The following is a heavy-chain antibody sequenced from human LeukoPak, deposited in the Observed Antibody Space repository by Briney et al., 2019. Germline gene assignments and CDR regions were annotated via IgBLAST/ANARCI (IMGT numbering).Heavy chain of an antibody. CDR3: ARGYPRDAFDI. V-gene: IGHV4-34*01. Sequence: SETLSLTCAVYGGSFSGYYWSWIRQPPGKGLEWIGEINHSGSTNYNPSLKSRVTIPVDTSKNQFSLKLSSVTAADTAVYYCARGYPRDAFDIWGQGTMVTVSS. J-gene: IGHJ3*02. CDR2: INHSGST. CDR1: GGSFSGYY.